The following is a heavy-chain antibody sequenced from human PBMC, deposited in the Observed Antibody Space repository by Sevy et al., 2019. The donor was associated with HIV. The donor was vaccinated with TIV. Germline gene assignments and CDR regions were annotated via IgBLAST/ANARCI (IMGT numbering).Heavy chain of an antibody. V-gene: IGHV3-15*01. CDR3: ITDFYYSNYLIQH. CDR2: IKSKTDGGTT. CDR1: GFTFSNAW. Sequence: GGSLRLSCAASGFTFSNAWMSWVRQAPGKGLEWVGRIKSKTDGGTTDYAAPVKGRFTISRDDSKNTLYLQMNSLKTEDTAVYYCITDFYYSNYLIQHWGQGTLVTVSS. J-gene: IGHJ1*01. D-gene: IGHD4-4*01.